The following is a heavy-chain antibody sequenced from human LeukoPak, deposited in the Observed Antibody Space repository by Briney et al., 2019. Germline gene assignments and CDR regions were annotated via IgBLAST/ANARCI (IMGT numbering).Heavy chain of an antibody. D-gene: IGHD3-3*01. CDR3: ARGRVFGVVQGAFDI. V-gene: IGHV4-34*01. CDR1: GGSFSGYY. J-gene: IGHJ3*02. CDR2: INHSGST. Sequence: SETLSLTCAVYGGSFSGYYWSWIRQPPGKGLEWIGEINHSGSTSYNPSLKSRVTISVDTSKNQFSLKLSSVTAADTAVYYCARGRVFGVVQGAFDIWGQGTMVTVSS.